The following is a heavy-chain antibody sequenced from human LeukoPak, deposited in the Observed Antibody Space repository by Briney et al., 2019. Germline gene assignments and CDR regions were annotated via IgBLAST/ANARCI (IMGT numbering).Heavy chain of an antibody. CDR3: ARVETPTFYDAFDL. CDR1: GFTFSSYS. Sequence: GGSLRLSCAASGFTFSSYSMNWVRQAPGKGLEWVSYIYSDKIWYADSVKGRFTISRDNAKNSLYLQMNSLRDEDTAVYYCARVETPTFYDAFDLWGQGTMVTVSS. J-gene: IGHJ3*01. V-gene: IGHV3-48*02. D-gene: IGHD2/OR15-2a*01. CDR2: IYSDKI.